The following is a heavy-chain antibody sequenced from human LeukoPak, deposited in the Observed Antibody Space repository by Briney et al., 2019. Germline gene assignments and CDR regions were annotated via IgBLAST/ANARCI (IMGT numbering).Heavy chain of an antibody. CDR3: AKAASSSWPSYYYGMDV. J-gene: IGHJ6*02. V-gene: IGHV3-23*01. CDR1: GFTFSSYG. CDR2: ISGSGGST. D-gene: IGHD6-13*01. Sequence: GGSLRLSCAASGFTFSSYGMSWVRQAPGKGLEWVSAISGSGGSTYYADSVKGRFTISRDNSKNTLYLQMNSLRAEDTAVYYCAKAASSSWPSYYYGMDVWGQGTTVTVSS.